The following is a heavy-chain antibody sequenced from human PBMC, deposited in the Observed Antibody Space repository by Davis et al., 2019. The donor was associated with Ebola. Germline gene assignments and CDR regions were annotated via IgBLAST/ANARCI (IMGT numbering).Heavy chain of an antibody. CDR3: TIGGTTGGFDY. J-gene: IGHJ4*02. Sequence: ASVKVSCKVSEYTLAEFSIHWVRQVPGKGLEWMGSFDPEHGGAIYSQKFQGRVTMIDDTSTDTAYMELSSLRSEDTAVYYCTIGGTTGGFDYWGQGTLVTVSS. V-gene: IGHV1-24*01. CDR2: FDPEHGGA. CDR1: EYTLAEFS. D-gene: IGHD1-14*01.